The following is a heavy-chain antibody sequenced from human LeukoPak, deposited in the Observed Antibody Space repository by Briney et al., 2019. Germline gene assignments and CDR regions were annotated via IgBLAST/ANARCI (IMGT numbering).Heavy chain of an antibody. D-gene: IGHD2-2*01. CDR2: INSDGSST. J-gene: IGHJ3*01. CDR1: GFTFINYW. V-gene: IGHV3-74*01. CDR3: ARGDIVVVPAAL. Sequence: GGSLRLSCAASGFTFINYWMHWVRQAPGKGLVWVSRINSDGSSTSYADSVKGRFTISRDNAKNTLYLQMNSLTAEDTAVYYCARGDIVVVPAALWGQGTMVTVSS.